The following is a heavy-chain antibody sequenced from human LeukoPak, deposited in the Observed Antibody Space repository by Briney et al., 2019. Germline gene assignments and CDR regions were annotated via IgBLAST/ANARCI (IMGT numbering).Heavy chain of an antibody. Sequence: MASQTLSLTYTVSGGSISSGGYYWSWIRQPPGKGLEWIGYIYHSGSTYYNPSLKSRVTISVDTSKNQFSLKLSSVTAADTAVYYCARDLTHDTFDYWGQGTLVTVSS. CDR3: ARDLTHDTFDY. V-gene: IGHV4-30-2*01. CDR2: IYHSGST. J-gene: IGHJ4*02. CDR1: GGSISSGGYY. D-gene: IGHD3-22*01.